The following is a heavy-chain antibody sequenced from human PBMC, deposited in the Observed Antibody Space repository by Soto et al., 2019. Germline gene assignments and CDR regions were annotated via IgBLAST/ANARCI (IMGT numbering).Heavy chain of an antibody. D-gene: IGHD3-16*02. CDR1: GASISNGEYY. J-gene: IGHJ4*02. CDR2: ISNTGST. V-gene: IGHV4-31*03. CDR3: ARGGRGWGSYRPYYFDY. Sequence: QVQLQESGPGLLKLSQTLSLTCTVSGASISNGEYYWSWIRQHPGKGLEWIGYISNTGSTYYNPSLKRRVTFSLDTSNNQFSRTLTSLTAPDTAMYYCARGGRGWGSYRPYYFDYWGRGTLVTVSS.